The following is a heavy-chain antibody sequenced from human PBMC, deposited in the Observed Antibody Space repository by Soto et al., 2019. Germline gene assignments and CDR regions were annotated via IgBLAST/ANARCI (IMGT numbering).Heavy chain of an antibody. CDR2: IKSKIHGGTT. CDR1: GFNFSNGW. V-gene: IGHV3-15*05. J-gene: IGHJ4*02. Sequence: ELQLVESGGGLVKPGGSLRLSCAASGFNFSNGWMSWVRQAPGKGLEWVRRIKSKIHGGTTDYAAHVKGRFTISRDDSKDALYLEMHSLQTDDTAVYYCSTDEWEWGQGTLVTVSS. D-gene: IGHD1-26*01. CDR3: STDEWE.